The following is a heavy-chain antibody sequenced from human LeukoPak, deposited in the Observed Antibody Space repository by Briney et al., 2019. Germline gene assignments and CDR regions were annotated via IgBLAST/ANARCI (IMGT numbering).Heavy chain of an antibody. V-gene: IGHV3-48*03. J-gene: IGHJ4*02. CDR3: ARAYSSSWTRGYFDY. D-gene: IGHD6-13*01. CDR1: GFTFNNYE. CDR2: VSGGSTNI. Sequence: PGGSLRLSCAASGFTFNNYEMNWVRQAPGKGLEWVSSVSGGSTNIYYADSVKGRFTTSRDNAGNSLYLQMNSLRADDTAVYYCARAYSSSWTRGYFDYWGQGSLVNVSS.